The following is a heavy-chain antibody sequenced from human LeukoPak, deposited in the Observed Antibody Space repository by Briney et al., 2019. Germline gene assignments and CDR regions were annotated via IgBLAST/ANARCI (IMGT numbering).Heavy chain of an antibody. Sequence: GGSLRLSCAASGFAFNNYAMSWVRQAPGKGLEWVAAISGNGGRTYYRDSVKGRFTISRDNPKNTLYLLMNSLSAEDTALYYCAKEQTSSGYFDYWGQGTLVTVSS. CDR1: GFAFNNYA. V-gene: IGHV3-23*01. CDR3: AKEQTSSGYFDY. CDR2: ISGNGGRT. D-gene: IGHD3-10*01. J-gene: IGHJ4*02.